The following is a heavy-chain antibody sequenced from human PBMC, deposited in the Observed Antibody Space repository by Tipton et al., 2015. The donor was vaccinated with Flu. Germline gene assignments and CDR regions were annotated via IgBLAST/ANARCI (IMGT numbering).Heavy chain of an antibody. CDR2: IYHSGTA. J-gene: IGHJ5*02. V-gene: IGHV4-39*07. CDR3: ARYPESNYHWFGP. Sequence: TLSLTCTVSGGSISSSRYYWGWIRQPPGKGLEWIGSIYHSGTAYYNPSLKSRVTISVDTSKNQISLKLSSVTAADTAVYYCARYPESNYHWFGPWGQGALVTVS. CDR1: GGSISSSRYY. D-gene: IGHD4-11*01.